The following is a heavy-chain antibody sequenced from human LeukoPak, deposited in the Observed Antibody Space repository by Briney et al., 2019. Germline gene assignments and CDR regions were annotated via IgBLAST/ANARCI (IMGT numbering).Heavy chain of an antibody. CDR1: GFTFSSYA. Sequence: PGGSLRLSCAASGFTFSSYAMHWVRQAPGKGLEWVANIKQDGSEKYYVDSVKGRFTISRDNAKNSLYLQMNSLRAEDTAVYYCARDGATYYYDSSGYYYFDYWGQGTLVTVSS. J-gene: IGHJ4*02. CDR3: ARDGATYYYDSSGYYYFDY. CDR2: IKQDGSEK. D-gene: IGHD3-22*01. V-gene: IGHV3-7*01.